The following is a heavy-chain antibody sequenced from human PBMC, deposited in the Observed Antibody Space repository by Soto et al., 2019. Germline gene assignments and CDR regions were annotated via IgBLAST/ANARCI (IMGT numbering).Heavy chain of an antibody. CDR3: ARDARGDEAPMNY. Sequence: ASVTVSCKSSGYIFSDYGITWVRQAPGQGLEWMGWINPNSGGTNYAQKYQGWVTMTRDTSISTAYMELSRLRSDDTAVYYCARDARGDEAPMNYWGQGTLVTVSS. CDR2: INPNSGGT. D-gene: IGHD3-10*01. V-gene: IGHV1-2*04. CDR1: GYIFSDYG. J-gene: IGHJ4*02.